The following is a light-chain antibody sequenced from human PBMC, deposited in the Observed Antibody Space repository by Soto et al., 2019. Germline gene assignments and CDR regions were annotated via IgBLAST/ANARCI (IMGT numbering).Light chain of an antibody. V-gene: IGLV1-44*01. Sequence: QSVLTQTPSASGTPGQRVTISCSGSSSNIGSNTVNWYQQLPSTAPKLLIYYNNKRPSGVPDRFSGSKSGTSASLAISGVQSEDEADYYCATWDDTLNVWMFGGGTKLTVL. J-gene: IGLJ3*02. CDR3: ATWDDTLNVWM. CDR2: YNN. CDR1: SSNIGSNT.